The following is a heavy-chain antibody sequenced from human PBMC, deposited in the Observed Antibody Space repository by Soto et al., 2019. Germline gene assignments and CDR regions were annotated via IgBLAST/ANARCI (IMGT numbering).Heavy chain of an antibody. J-gene: IGHJ4*02. D-gene: IGHD3-3*01. CDR2: VYHTGRT. CDR3: ARDFAYFDS. V-gene: IGHV4-61*01. Sequence: SETLSPTCTVAGGSFKGGSYSESWIRQPPGKGLEWIGYVYHTGRTSYNPALKRRVSISMDTSKNQFSLNLASVTAADMAVYFCARDFAYFDSWGQGTLVTVSS. CDR1: GGSFKGGSYS.